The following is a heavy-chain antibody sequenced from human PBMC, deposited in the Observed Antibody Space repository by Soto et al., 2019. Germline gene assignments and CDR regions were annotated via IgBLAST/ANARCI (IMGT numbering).Heavy chain of an antibody. V-gene: IGHV2-5*02. CDR1: GFSLSTSGVG. Sequence: SGPTLVNPTQTLTLTCTFSGFSLSTSGVGVGWIRQPPGKALEWLALIYWDDDKRYSPSLKSRLTITKDTSKNQVVLTMTNMDPVDTATYYCALLTYYYDSSCYCYSGEYFHHWGQGSLDTGSA. CDR3: ALLTYYYDSSCYCYSGEYFHH. J-gene: IGHJ1*01. D-gene: IGHD3-22*01. CDR2: IYWDDDK.